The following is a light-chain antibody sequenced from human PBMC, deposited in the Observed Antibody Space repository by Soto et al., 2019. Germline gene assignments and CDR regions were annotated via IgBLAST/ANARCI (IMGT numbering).Light chain of an antibody. CDR3: QQYNSYWT. Sequence: DIQMTQSPSTLSASVGDRVTITCRASQSISSWLAWYKQKPGKAPKLLIYKASSLKRGVPTRFSGSGSGTEFTLTISSLQPDDFATYYCQQYNSYWTFGQGTKVEIK. V-gene: IGKV1-5*03. J-gene: IGKJ1*01. CDR2: KAS. CDR1: QSISSW.